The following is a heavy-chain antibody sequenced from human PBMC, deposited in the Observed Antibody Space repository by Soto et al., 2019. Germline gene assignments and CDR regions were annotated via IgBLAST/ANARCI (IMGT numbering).Heavy chain of an antibody. CDR1: GFTFSSYG. D-gene: IGHD6-19*01. CDR2: IWYDGSNK. Sequence: QVQLVESGGGVVQPGRSLRLSCAASGFTFSSYGMHWVRQAPGKGLEWVAVIWYDGSNKYYADSVKGRFTISRDNSKNTLYLQMNSLRAEDTAVYYCASYSSGWYRDAAFDIWGQGTMVTVSS. V-gene: IGHV3-33*01. J-gene: IGHJ3*02. CDR3: ASYSSGWYRDAAFDI.